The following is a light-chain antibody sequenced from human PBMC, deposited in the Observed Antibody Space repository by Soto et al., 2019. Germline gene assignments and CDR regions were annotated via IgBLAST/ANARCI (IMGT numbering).Light chain of an antibody. CDR2: EVS. CDR3: DSYTSSRAYV. V-gene: IGLV2-14*01. CDR1: SSDVGGYNY. J-gene: IGLJ1*01. Sequence: QSALTQPASVSGSPGQSITISCTGTSSDVGGYNYVSWYQQQSGKAPKLIIHEVSNRPSGVSNRFSGSKSGNKASLTISGLQAEDEADYYCDSYTSSRAYVFGIGTKLTVL.